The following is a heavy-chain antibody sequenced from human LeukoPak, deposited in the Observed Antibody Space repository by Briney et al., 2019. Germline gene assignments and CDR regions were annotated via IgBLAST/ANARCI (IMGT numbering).Heavy chain of an antibody. CDR2: ISGSASTT. V-gene: IGHV3-23*01. J-gene: IGHJ4*02. D-gene: IGHD2-21*01. CDR3: AKGGGDWNIDY. Sequence: TXXXXXMSXVRQAPGKGLEWVSTISGSASTTYCADSVKGRFTVSRDNSKNMLHLQMNNLRAEDTAVYYCAKGGGDWNIDYWGQGTLVTVSS. CDR1: TXXXXX.